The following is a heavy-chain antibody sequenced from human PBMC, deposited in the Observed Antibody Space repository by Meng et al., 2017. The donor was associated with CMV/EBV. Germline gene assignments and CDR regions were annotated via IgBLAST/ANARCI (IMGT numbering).Heavy chain of an antibody. V-gene: IGHV3-30*02. Sequence: GGSLRLSFAASGFTLSNYDMHWVRQAPGKGLEWVTFIRHDGSNKYYADSVKGRLTISRDNSKNTLYLQMNSLTPEDTALYYCAKVSGDIPAALAPFDYWGQGTLVTVSS. D-gene: IGHD6-13*01. J-gene: IGHJ4*02. CDR1: GFTLSNYD. CDR3: AKVSGDIPAALAPFDY. CDR2: IRHDGSNK.